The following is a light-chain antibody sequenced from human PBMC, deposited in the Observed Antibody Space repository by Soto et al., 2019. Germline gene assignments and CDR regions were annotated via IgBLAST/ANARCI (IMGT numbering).Light chain of an antibody. CDR3: QQYYSTPPT. V-gene: IGKV4-1*01. CDR1: QSVLYSSNNKNY. J-gene: IGKJ4*02. CDR2: WAS. Sequence: VLTPSPESLAVSLGERATINCKSSQSVLYSSNNKNYLAWYQQKPGQPPKLLIYWASTRESGVPDRFSGSGSGTDFTLTISSLQAEDVAVYYCQQYYSTPPTFGGGTKVDNK.